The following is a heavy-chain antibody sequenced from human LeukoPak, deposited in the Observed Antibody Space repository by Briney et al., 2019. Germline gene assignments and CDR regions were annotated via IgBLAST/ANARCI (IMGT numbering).Heavy chain of an antibody. CDR1: GGSISSGGYY. CDR2: IYYSGST. J-gene: IGHJ6*02. CDR3: VTATNRFGAYYGMDV. V-gene: IGHV4-31*03. D-gene: IGHD3-10*01. Sequence: PSETLSLTCTVSGGSISSGGYYWSWIRQHPGKGLEWIGYIYYSGSTYYNPSLKSRVTISVDTSKNQFSLKLSSVTAADTAVYYCVTATNRFGAYYGMDVWGQGTTVTVSS.